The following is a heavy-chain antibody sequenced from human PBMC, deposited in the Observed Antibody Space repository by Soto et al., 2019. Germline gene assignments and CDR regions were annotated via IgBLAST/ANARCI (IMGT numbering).Heavy chain of an antibody. D-gene: IGHD3-16*02. CDR2: INAGNRNT. J-gene: IGHJ3*01. V-gene: IGHV1-3*01. CDR3: ARGYDYVWGSYRADAFDV. CDR1: GYTFTIYA. Sequence: VSVKVYCQAAGYTFTIYAIHWVRQDPGQRLEWMGWINAGNRNTEYSQKFQGRVIMTKDTSASTAYMELSSLTSEDTAVYYCARGYDYVWGSYRADAFDVWGQGTMVTVSS.